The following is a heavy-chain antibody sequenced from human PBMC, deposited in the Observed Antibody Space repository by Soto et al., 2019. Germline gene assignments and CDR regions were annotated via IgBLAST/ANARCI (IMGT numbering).Heavy chain of an antibody. CDR2: ISGSGGST. CDR3: AKDGSGVRGVITAHDFDY. V-gene: IGHV3-23*01. J-gene: IGHJ4*02. Sequence: GGSLRLSCAASGFTFSSYAMSWVRQAPGKGLEWVSAISGSGGSTYYADSVKGRFTISRDNSKNTLYLQMNSLRAEDTAVYYCAKDGSGVRGVITAHDFDYWGQGTLVTVSS. CDR1: GFTFSSYA. D-gene: IGHD3-10*01.